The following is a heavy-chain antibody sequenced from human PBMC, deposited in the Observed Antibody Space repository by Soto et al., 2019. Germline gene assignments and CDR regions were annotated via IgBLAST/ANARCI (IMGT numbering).Heavy chain of an antibody. CDR1: GFTFSSYS. CDR3: ARAIVVTIGGMDV. V-gene: IGHV3-21*01. J-gene: IGHJ6*02. CDR2: ISSSSSYI. D-gene: IGHD5-12*01. Sequence: PGGSLRLSCAASGFTFSSYSMNWVRQAPGKGLEWVSSISSSSSYIYYADSVKGRFTIPRDNAKNLLYLQMNSLRAEDTAVYYCARAIVVTIGGMDVWGQGTTVTVSS.